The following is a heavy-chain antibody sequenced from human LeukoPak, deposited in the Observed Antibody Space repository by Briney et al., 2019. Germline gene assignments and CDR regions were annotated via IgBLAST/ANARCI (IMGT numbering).Heavy chain of an antibody. D-gene: IGHD2/OR15-2a*01. Sequence: GGSLRLSCAASGFTFSDYWMSWVRQAPGKGLEWVANIKYDGSEKYYVDSVKGRFTISRDNAKNSLYLQMNSLRAEDTGVYYCARKNSFDYWGQGILVTVST. CDR2: IKYDGSEK. CDR3: ARKNSFDY. V-gene: IGHV3-7*01. CDR1: GFTFSDYW. J-gene: IGHJ4*02.